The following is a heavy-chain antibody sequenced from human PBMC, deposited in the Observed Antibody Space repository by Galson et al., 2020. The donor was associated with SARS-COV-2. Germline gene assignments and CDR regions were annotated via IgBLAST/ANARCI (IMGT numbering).Heavy chain of an antibody. CDR2: MRPGGSDS. D-gene: IGHD4-17*01. V-gene: IGHV5-51*01. CDR1: GYSFTTYY. CDR3: ARPYGDTSAFDV. Sequence: HGESLKISCKGSGYSFTTYYIVWVRQMPGKGLEWVGMMRPGGSDSKYSPTFQGQVTMSADKSTRTAYLQWSSLKASDTAMYYCARPYGDTSAFDVWGQGTMVTVSS. J-gene: IGHJ3*01.